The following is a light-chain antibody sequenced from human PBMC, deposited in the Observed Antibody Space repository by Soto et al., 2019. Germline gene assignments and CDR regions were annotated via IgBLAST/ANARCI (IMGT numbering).Light chain of an antibody. V-gene: IGLV1-44*01. Sequence: QSVLTQPPSVSGISGQRVTISCSGGSSNIGRNSVDWFRQLPGTAPKVLITNDNQRPSGVPDRFSGSKSGASASLAINGLESEDEAHYYCATWDDSLNGPVFGGGTKVTVL. CDR3: ATWDDSLNGPV. CDR2: NDN. J-gene: IGLJ2*01. CDR1: SSNIGRNS.